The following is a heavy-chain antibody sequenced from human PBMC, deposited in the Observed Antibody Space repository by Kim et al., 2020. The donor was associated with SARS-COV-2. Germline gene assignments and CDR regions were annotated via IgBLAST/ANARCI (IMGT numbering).Heavy chain of an antibody. V-gene: IGHV5-10-1*01. J-gene: IGHJ6*02. CDR3: ARHEIAAAGMGVGYCYYGMDV. CDR2: IDPSDSYT. CDR1: GYSFTSYW. D-gene: IGHD6-13*01. Sequence: GESLKISCKGSGYSFTSYWISWVRQMPGKGLEWMGRIDPSDSYTNYSPSFQGHVTISADKSISTAYLQWSSLKASDTAMYYCARHEIAAAGMGVGYCYYGMDVWGQGTTVTVSS.